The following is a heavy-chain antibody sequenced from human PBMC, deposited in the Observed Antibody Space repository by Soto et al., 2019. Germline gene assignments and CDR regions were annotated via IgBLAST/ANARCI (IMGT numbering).Heavy chain of an antibody. CDR2: VYPTTGGT. V-gene: IGHV1-2*02. CDR3: ARLASGGYNGNAWES. CDR1: GYSFTDPY. D-gene: IGHD2-8*01. Sequence: ASVKVSCKASGYSFTDPYIHWVRQAPGHGLVWMGWVYPTTGGTNYAQRFHGRVTMTRDTSITTAYMELSSLRSDDMVLFYCARLASGGYNGNAWESWRQGTMVTVSS. J-gene: IGHJ3*01.